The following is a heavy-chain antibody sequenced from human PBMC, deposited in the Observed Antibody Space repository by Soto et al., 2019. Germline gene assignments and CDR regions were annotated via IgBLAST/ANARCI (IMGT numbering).Heavy chain of an antibody. V-gene: IGHV4-59*01. CDR2: IYYSGST. CDR1: GGSISSYY. CDR3: ARDFDYGGNSPDY. D-gene: IGHD4-17*01. J-gene: IGHJ4*02. Sequence: PSDTRCLTCTVPGGSISSYYWSGSRQPPGKGLEWIGYIYYSGSTNYNPSLKSRVTISVDTSKNQFSLKLSSVTAADTAVYYCARDFDYGGNSPDYWGQGTLVTVS.